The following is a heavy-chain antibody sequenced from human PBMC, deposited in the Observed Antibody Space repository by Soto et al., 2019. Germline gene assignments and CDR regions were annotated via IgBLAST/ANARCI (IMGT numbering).Heavy chain of an antibody. CDR2: ISASGGST. V-gene: IGHV3-23*01. CDR3: AKVGCPYSYGSLFYY. D-gene: IGHD5-18*01. Sequence: ASCGVTVRTYAMTGVRKETGKGLEWVSAISASGGSTYYADSVKGRFTISRDNSKNTLYLQMNSLRVEDTAVYYCAKVGCPYSYGSLFYYRGQGTLVTGSS. CDR1: GVTVRTYA. J-gene: IGHJ4*02.